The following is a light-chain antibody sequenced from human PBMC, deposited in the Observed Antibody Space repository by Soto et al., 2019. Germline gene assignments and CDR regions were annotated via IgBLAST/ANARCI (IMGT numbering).Light chain of an antibody. CDR1: QSISSW. V-gene: IGKV1-5*01. J-gene: IGKJ3*01. CDR3: QQDNSYFT. Sequence: DIQMTQSPSTLSASVGDRVTITCRASQSISSWLAWYQQKPGKAPKLLIYDASSLESGVPSRFIGSGSGTEFTLTISSLQPDDFATYYCQQDNSYFTFGPATKVDIK. CDR2: DAS.